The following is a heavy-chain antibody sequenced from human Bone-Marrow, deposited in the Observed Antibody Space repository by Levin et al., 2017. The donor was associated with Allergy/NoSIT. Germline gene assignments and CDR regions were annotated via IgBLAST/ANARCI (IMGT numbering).Heavy chain of an antibody. CDR2: VSDSGGGR. J-gene: IGHJ4*02. D-gene: IGHD3-16*01. CDR1: GFTFTSSA. CDR3: AKGHYDDHSGSLLGLFDY. Sequence: GGSLRLSCAASGFTFTSSAMSWVRQAPGKGLEWVAVVSDSGGGRYYADSVKGRFTISRDNSKNTVSLQINSLRVEDTAVYYCAKGHYDDHSGSLLGLFDYWGQGTQVTVS. V-gene: IGHV3-23*01.